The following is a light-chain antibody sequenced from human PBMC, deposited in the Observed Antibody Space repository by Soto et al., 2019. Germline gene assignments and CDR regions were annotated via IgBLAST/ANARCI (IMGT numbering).Light chain of an antibody. J-gene: IGLJ2*01. CDR1: SSDVGGYNY. CDR3: SSYTSSSTRV. Sequence: QSALTQPASVSGSPGQSSTISCTGTSSDVGGYNYVSWYQQHPGKAPKLIIYEVSNRPSGVSNRCSGSKSGNTASLTISGLQAEDEADYYCSSYTSSSTRVFGGGTQLTVL. V-gene: IGLV2-14*01. CDR2: EVS.